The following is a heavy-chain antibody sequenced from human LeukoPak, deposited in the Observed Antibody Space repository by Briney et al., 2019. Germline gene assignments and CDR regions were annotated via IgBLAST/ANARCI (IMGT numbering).Heavy chain of an antibody. V-gene: IGHV3-23*01. D-gene: IGHD1-26*01. CDR1: GFTFSSYA. Sequence: GGSLRLSCAASGFTFSSYAMSWVRQAPGKGLEWVSTISGSGGSTYYPDSVKGRFTISRDNSKNTLYLQMNSLRAEDTAVYYCAKGGSGSYSWSDYWGLGTLVTVSS. J-gene: IGHJ4*02. CDR2: ISGSGGST. CDR3: AKGGSGSYSWSDY.